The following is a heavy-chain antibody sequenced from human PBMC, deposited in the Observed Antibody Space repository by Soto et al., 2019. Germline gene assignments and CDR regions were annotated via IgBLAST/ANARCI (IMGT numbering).Heavy chain of an antibody. CDR1: GFTFGNYW. J-gene: IGHJ4*02. D-gene: IGHD2-21*02. Sequence: GGSLRLSCAASGFTFGNYWMHWVRQAPGKGLEWVANIKPDGSVRDYVDSVKGRFTISRDNAKNSLDLQMNSLRAEDTAIYYCARFSRSGDCYWGQGILVTVSS. CDR2: IKPDGSVR. CDR3: ARFSRSGDCY. V-gene: IGHV3-7*01.